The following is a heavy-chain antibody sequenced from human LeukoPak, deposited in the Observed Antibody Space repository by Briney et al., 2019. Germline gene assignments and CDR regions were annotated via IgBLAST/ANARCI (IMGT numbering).Heavy chain of an antibody. Sequence: SETLSLTCAVYGGSFSGYYWSWIRQPPGKGLEWIGEINHSGSTNYNPSLKSRVTISVDTSKNQFSLKLSSVTAADTAVYYCARDRYYYGSRGRYMDVWGKGTTVTISS. D-gene: IGHD3-10*01. V-gene: IGHV4-34*01. J-gene: IGHJ6*03. CDR1: GGSFSGYY. CDR3: ARDRYYYGSRGRYMDV. CDR2: INHSGST.